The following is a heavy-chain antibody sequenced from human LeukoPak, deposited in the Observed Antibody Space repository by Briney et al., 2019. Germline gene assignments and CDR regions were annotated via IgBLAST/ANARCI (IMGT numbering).Heavy chain of an antibody. D-gene: IGHD6-13*01. V-gene: IGHV1-8*01. Sequence: ASVKVSCKASGYTFTTYDINWVRQAAGQGLEWLGWMNPNSGNTGYAQKFQGRVTMTRNTSINTAYMELSSLRSDDTAVYYCTRGQAAVDWFDPWGQGTLVTVSS. CDR1: GYTFTTYD. CDR2: MNPNSGNT. CDR3: TRGQAAVDWFDP. J-gene: IGHJ5*02.